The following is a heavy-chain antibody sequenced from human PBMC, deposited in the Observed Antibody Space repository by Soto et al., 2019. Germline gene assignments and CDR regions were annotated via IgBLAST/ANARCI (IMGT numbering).Heavy chain of an antibody. D-gene: IGHD5-18*01. Sequence: SETLSLTCTVSGGSVSSGSDYWSWLRQPPGKGLEWTGHIYNSESTNYNPSLKSRVTISADTSKSQFSLKLTSMTAADTAVFFCARVKGYTYGYDPRYYFDYWGQGTLVTVS. J-gene: IGHJ4*02. CDR2: IYNSEST. CDR1: GGSVSSGSDY. CDR3: ARVKGYTYGYDPRYYFDY. V-gene: IGHV4-61*01.